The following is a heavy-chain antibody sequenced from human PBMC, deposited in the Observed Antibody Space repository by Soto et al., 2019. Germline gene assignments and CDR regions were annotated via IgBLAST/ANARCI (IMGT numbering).Heavy chain of an antibody. Sequence: PGGSLRLSCAASGFTFSSYSMNWVRQAPGKGLEWVSYISSSSSTIYYADSVKGRFTISRDNTKNSLYLQMNSLRDEDTAVYYCAIDFPLSDWNPFDYWGQGTLVTVSS. CDR1: GFTFSSYS. V-gene: IGHV3-48*02. J-gene: IGHJ4*02. D-gene: IGHD1-1*01. CDR3: AIDFPLSDWNPFDY. CDR2: ISSSSSTI.